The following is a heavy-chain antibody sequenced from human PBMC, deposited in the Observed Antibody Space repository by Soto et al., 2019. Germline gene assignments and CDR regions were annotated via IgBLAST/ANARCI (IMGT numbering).Heavy chain of an antibody. Sequence: GASVKVSCKASGYTFTSYYMHWVRQAPGQGLEWMGIINPSGGGTSYAQKFQGRVTMTRDTSTSTVYMELSSLRSEDTAVYYCARERAVLRYFDGLPGSPTWYYGMDVWGQGTTVTVSS. V-gene: IGHV1-46*01. J-gene: IGHJ6*02. CDR2: INPSGGGT. D-gene: IGHD3-9*01. CDR3: ARERAVLRYFDGLPGSPTWYYGMDV. CDR1: GYTFTSYY.